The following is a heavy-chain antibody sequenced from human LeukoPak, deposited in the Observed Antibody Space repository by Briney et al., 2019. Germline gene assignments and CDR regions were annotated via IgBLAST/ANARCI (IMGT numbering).Heavy chain of an antibody. V-gene: IGHV1-2*02. CDR1: GYTSTGYY. D-gene: IGHD3-22*01. Sequence: ASVKVSCKASGYTSTGYYMHWVRQAPGQGLEWMGWINPNSGGTNYAQKFQGRVTMTRDTSISTAYMELSRLRSDDTAVYYCARHYYDSSGYGYWGQGTLVTVSS. J-gene: IGHJ4*02. CDR3: ARHYYDSSGYGY. CDR2: INPNSGGT.